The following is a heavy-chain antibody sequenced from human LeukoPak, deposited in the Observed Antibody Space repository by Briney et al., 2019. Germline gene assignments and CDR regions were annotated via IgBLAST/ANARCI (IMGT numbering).Heavy chain of an antibody. CDR3: AKRAAGTSSYYYYMDV. Sequence: GGSLRLSCAASGFTFTTYAMNWVRQAPGKGLEWVSAISGSGGSTYYADSVKGRFTISRDNSKNRLYLQMNSLRAEDTAVYYCAKRAAGTSSYYYYMDVWGKGTTVTVSS. D-gene: IGHD6-13*01. CDR1: GFTFTTYA. CDR2: ISGSGGST. J-gene: IGHJ6*03. V-gene: IGHV3-23*01.